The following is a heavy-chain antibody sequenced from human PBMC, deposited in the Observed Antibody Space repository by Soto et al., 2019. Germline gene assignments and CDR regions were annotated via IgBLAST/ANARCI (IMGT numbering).Heavy chain of an antibody. CDR3: XXXXXXXXXXXXXXXXFDX. CDR2: INHSGSA. CDR1: GESFSGHI. J-gene: IGHJ4*02. V-gene: IGHV4-34*01. Sequence: QVQLQQSGAGLLKPSETLSLTCAVYGESFSGHIWTWIRQTPGKGLQWIGQINHSGSASYNPSLKSRVTISVHTSNSQFSLELSSVXAXXXXXXXXXXXXXXXXXXXXXXXXFDXWGQGTQVTVSS.